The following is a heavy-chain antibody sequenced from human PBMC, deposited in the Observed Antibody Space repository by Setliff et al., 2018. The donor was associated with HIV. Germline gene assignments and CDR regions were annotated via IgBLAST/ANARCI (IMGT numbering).Heavy chain of an antibody. D-gene: IGHD6-13*01. CDR1: GGSISSGDYY. V-gene: IGHV4-61*02. Sequence: PSETLSLTCTVSGGSISSGDYYWTWIRQPAGKGLQWIGRIHTSGNTNYNPSLKSRVTISVDTSKSQFSLKLSSLTAADTAVYYCAAASSWDPLLDYWGQGTLVTVSS. CDR2: IHTSGNT. J-gene: IGHJ4*02. CDR3: AAASSWDPLLDY.